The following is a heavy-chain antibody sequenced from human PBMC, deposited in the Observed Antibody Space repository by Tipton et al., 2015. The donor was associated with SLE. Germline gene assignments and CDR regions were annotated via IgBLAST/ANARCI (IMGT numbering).Heavy chain of an antibody. CDR2: IYYSGSI. V-gene: IGHV4-59*11. J-gene: IGHJ4*02. CDR3: ARDAYYYDSSGLD. D-gene: IGHD3-22*01. Sequence: TLSLTCTVSGGSISSHYWSWIRQPPGKGLEWIGYIYYSGSISYNPSLKSRVTISVDTSKNQFSLKLSSVTAADTAVYYCARDAYYYDSSGLDWGQGTLVTVSS. CDR1: GGSISSHY.